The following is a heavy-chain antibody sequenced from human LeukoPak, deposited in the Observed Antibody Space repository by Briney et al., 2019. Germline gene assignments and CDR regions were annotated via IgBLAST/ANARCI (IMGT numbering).Heavy chain of an antibody. Sequence: AGSLRLSCAASGFTFSSFAMHWVRQSPGKGLEWVAVIWYDGSNKFYADSVKGRFTISRDNSRNTLHLQMNSLSAEDTAVYYCARDRYSSMWSVFEYWGQGALVTVSS. J-gene: IGHJ4*02. D-gene: IGHD6-13*01. CDR2: IWYDGSNK. CDR3: ARDRYSSMWSVFEY. CDR1: GFTFSSFA. V-gene: IGHV3-33*01.